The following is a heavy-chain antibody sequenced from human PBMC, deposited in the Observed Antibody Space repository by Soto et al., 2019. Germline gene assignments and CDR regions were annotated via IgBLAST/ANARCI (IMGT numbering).Heavy chain of an antibody. CDR3: ARGNRGIYDFWSIPYYFDY. Sequence: ASVKVSCKASGYTFTSYDINWVRQATGQGLEWMGWMNPNSGNTGYAQKFQGRVTMTRNTSISTAYMELSSLRSEDTAVYYCARGNRGIYDFWSIPYYFDYWGQGTLVTVYS. D-gene: IGHD3-3*01. CDR2: MNPNSGNT. J-gene: IGHJ4*02. CDR1: GYTFTSYD. V-gene: IGHV1-8*01.